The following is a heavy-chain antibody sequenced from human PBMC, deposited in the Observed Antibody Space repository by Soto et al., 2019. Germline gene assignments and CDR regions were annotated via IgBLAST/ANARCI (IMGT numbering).Heavy chain of an antibody. V-gene: IGHV1-46*01. CDR1: GYTFTSYY. J-gene: IGHJ4*02. D-gene: IGHD1-26*01. CDR3: ARAIARYIVGLMMYFDY. Sequence: QVQLVQSGAEVRKPGASVKVSCKASGYTFTSYYLHWVRQAPGQGLEWMGMITPRDGSRTYAQEFQGRVTMTRDTSTSTVYMDMSSMRSEDTAVYFCARAIARYIVGLMMYFDYWGQGTLVTVSS. CDR2: ITPRDGSR.